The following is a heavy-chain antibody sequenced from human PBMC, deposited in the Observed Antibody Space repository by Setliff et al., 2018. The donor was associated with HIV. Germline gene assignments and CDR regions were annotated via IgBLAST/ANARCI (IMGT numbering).Heavy chain of an antibody. Sequence: SETLSLTCTVSGGSISSSSYYWGWIRQPPGKGLEWIGTIYYTGSTYYNPSLKSRVTLSVDTSKNQFSLKPSSVTAADTAVYYCAKEARGIPTTGTGYWGQGALVTVSS. CDR3: AKEARGIPTTGTGY. J-gene: IGHJ4*02. D-gene: IGHD6-13*01. CDR1: GGSISSSSYY. CDR2: IYYTGST. V-gene: IGHV4-39*02.